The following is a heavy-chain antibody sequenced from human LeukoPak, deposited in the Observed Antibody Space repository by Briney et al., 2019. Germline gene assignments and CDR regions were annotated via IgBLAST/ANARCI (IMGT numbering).Heavy chain of an antibody. CDR2: IYYSGST. CDR1: GGSISSYY. CDR3: ARLGYYDSPFDY. J-gene: IGHJ4*02. Sequence: PSETLSLTCTVSGGSISSYYWSWIRQPPGKGLEWIGYIYYSGSTNYNPSLKSRVTISVDTSKNQFSLKLSSVTAADTAVYYCARLGYYDSPFDYWGQGTLVTVSS. D-gene: IGHD3-22*01. V-gene: IGHV4-59*01.